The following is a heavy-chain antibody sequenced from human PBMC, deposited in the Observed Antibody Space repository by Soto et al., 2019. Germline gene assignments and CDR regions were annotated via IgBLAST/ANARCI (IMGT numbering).Heavy chain of an antibody. J-gene: IGHJ4*02. D-gene: IGHD3-22*01. V-gene: IGHV4-30-4*01. Sequence: RSLTCTVSGGSISSGDYYWSWIRQPPGKGLEWIGYIYYSGSTYYNPSLKSRVTISVDTSKSQFSLKLSSVTAADTAVYYCARLSKRHYYDSSGLDYWGQGTLVTVSS. CDR3: ARLSKRHYYDSSGLDY. CDR2: IYYSGST. CDR1: GGSISSGDYY.